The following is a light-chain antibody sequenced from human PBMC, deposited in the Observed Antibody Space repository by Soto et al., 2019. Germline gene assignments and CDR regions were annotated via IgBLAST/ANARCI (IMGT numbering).Light chain of an antibody. Sequence: DIQMTQSPPSLSASVGDRVTITCRASQSISRYLHWYQQKPGEAPKLLIFAASSLRSGVPSSFSGSGSGTEFTLTISSLQPEDFATYYCQQSYITPYTFGQGTKLEI. CDR1: QSISRY. V-gene: IGKV1-39*01. CDR2: AAS. CDR3: QQSYITPYT. J-gene: IGKJ2*01.